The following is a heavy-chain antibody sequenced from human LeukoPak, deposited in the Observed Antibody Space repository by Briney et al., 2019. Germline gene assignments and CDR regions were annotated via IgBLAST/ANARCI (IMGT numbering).Heavy chain of an antibody. CDR2: RYYSGST. J-gene: IGHJ1*01. CDR1: GGSISSYY. V-gene: IGHV4-59*01. Sequence: SETLSLTCSVSGGSISSYYWTWIRQPPGKGLEWIGYRYYSGSTTYNPSLKSRVTISVDTSKSQFSLKLISVTAADTAIYYCARVRGDFETDWGQGTLVAVSS. D-gene: IGHD3-16*01. CDR3: ARVRGDFETD.